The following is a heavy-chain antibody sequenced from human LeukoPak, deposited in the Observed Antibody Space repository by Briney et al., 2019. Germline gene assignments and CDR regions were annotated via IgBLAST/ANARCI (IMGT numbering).Heavy chain of an antibody. CDR2: INHSGST. D-gene: IGHD2-15*01. V-gene: IGHV4-34*01. J-gene: IGHJ5*02. Sequence: SETLSLTCAVYGGSFSGYYWSWIRQPPGKGLEWIGEINHSGSTNCNPSLKSRVTISVDTSKNQFSLKLSSVTAADTTVYYCARRRCSGGSCYPMNWFDPWGQGTLVTVSS. CDR3: ARRRCSGGSCYPMNWFDP. CDR1: GGSFSGYY.